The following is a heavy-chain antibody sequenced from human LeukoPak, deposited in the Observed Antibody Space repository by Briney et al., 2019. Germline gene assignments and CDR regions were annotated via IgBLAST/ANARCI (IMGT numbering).Heavy chain of an antibody. D-gene: IGHD1-26*01. Sequence: PGGSLRLYCAASGFTFSSYAMHWVRQAAGKGLEWVAVISYDGSNKYYADSVKGRFTISRDNSKNTLYLQMNSLRAEDTAVYYCARERGADYWGQGTLVTVSS. J-gene: IGHJ4*02. CDR2: ISYDGSNK. CDR1: GFTFSSYA. CDR3: ARERGADY. V-gene: IGHV3-30-3*01.